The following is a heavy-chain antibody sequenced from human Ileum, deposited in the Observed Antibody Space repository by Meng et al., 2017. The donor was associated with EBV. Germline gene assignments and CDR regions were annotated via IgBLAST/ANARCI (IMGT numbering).Heavy chain of an antibody. CDR3: ARNVPGTSAYYD. Sequence: QVHLQEPGPGLVKPSGTLSLTCTVSGCSITSYYWGWIRQPPGKGLEWIGYMHHSGITNYNPSLKSRITISIDTSKNQFSLKLSSVTAADTAVYYCARNVPGTSAYYDWGQGTLVTVSS. CDR2: MHHSGIT. D-gene: IGHD3-22*01. V-gene: IGHV4-59*01. J-gene: IGHJ4*02. CDR1: GCSITSYY.